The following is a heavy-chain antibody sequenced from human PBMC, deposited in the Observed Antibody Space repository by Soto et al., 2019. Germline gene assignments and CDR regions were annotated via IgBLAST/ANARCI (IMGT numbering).Heavy chain of an antibody. CDR2: ILYDGTNT. V-gene: IGHV3-30*03. CDR1: GFTFSSYG. Sequence: QVQLVESGGGVVQPGRSLRLSCVASGFTFSSYGMHWVRQAPGKGLEWVAVILYDGTNTHYADSVKGRFTISRDNSKNTLVLQMHSLRPEDTAVYYCAREPSTVTTLYYFHYWGQGTPVTVSS. D-gene: IGHD4-17*01. CDR3: AREPSTVTTLYYFHY. J-gene: IGHJ4*02.